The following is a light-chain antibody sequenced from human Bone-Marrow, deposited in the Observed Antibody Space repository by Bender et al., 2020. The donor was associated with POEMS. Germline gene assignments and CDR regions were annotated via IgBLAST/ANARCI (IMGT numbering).Light chain of an antibody. J-gene: IGLJ3*02. Sequence: SALTQPRSVSGSPGQSVTISCTGTSSDVGGYIYVSWYQHHPGKAPKVIMYDVSKRPSGVPGRFSGSKSGNTASLTISGLQPDDEANYYCSLYAGPNSFAVFGGGTKLTVL. CDR2: DVS. CDR1: SSDVGGYIY. V-gene: IGLV2-11*01. CDR3: SLYAGPNSFAV.